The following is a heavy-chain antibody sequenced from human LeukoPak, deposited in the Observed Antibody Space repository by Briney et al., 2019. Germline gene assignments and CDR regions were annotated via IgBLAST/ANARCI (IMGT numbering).Heavy chain of an antibody. CDR3: ARDFSPAIGYCSSTSCAFDY. Sequence: SETLSLTRTGSGGSLRRYYWSWLRQPAGKGLEWIGRIYTSGSTNYNPSLKSRVTMSVDTTKNQFSLKLSSMTAADTAVYYCARDFSPAIGYCSSTSCAFDYWGQGTLVTVSS. J-gene: IGHJ4*02. D-gene: IGHD2-2*01. CDR2: IYTSGST. CDR1: GGSLRRYY. V-gene: IGHV4-4*07.